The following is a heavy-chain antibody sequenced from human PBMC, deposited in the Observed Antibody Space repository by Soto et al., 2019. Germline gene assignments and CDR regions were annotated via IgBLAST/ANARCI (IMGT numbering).Heavy chain of an antibody. D-gene: IGHD3-3*01. CDR3: ARVRLYYDFWSGQTDNWFDP. CDR1: GFTFSSYS. J-gene: IGHJ5*02. CDR2: ISSSSSTI. Sequence: GGSLRLSCAASGFTFSSYSMNWVRQAPGKGLEWVSYISSSSSTIYYADSVKGRFTISRDNAKNSLYLQMNSLRAEDTAVYYCARVRLYYDFWSGQTDNWFDPWGQGTLVTVSS. V-gene: IGHV3-48*01.